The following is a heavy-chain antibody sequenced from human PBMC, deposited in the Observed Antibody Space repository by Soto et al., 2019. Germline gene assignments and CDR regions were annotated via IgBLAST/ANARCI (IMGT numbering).Heavy chain of an antibody. CDR2: IVPIVDTS. CDR1: GGTFSSYA. D-gene: IGHD5-12*01. CDR3: VRVVAIPGYPDN. V-gene: IGHV1-69*12. Sequence: QVQLVQSGAEVRQPASSVKVSCKTSGGTFSSYAISWVRQAPGQGLEWMGGIVPIVDTSTYAQKFQGRVTITADESTSTGYMGLSSLRSDDTAVYYCVRVVAIPGYPDNWGQGPLVPVSS. J-gene: IGHJ4*02.